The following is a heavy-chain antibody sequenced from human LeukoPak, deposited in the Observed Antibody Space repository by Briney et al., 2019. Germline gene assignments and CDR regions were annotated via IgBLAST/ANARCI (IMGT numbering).Heavy chain of an antibody. CDR3: ARGRGYGDSWFDP. V-gene: IGHV4-30-4*01. J-gene: IGHJ5*02. CDR1: GGSISSGDYY. CDR2: IYYSGST. Sequence: SETLSLTCTVSGGSISSGDYYWSWIRQPPGKGLEWIGYIYYSGSTYYNPSLKSRVTISVDTSKNQFSLKLSSVTAADTAVYYCARGRGYGDSWFDPWGQGTLVTVSS. D-gene: IGHD4-17*01.